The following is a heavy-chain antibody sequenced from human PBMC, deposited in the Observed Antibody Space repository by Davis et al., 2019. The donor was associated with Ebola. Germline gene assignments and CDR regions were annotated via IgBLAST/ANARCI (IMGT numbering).Heavy chain of an antibody. CDR1: GGSFSGYY. CDR2: IYYSGST. Sequence: SETLSLTCAVYGGSFSGYYWSWIRQPPGKGLEWIGYIYYSGSTNYNPSLKSRVTISVDTSKNQFSLKLSSVTAADTAVYYCARDQRYFDLWGRGTLVTVSS. CDR3: ARDQRYFDL. V-gene: IGHV4-59*01. J-gene: IGHJ2*01.